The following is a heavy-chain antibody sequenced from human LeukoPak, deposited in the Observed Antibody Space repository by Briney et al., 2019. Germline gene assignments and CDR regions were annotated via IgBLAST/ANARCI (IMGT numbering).Heavy chain of an antibody. V-gene: IGHV1-2*02. J-gene: IGHJ2*01. CDR1: GYTFTGYY. D-gene: IGHD4-23*01. Sequence: ASVKVSCKASGYTFTGYYMHWVRQAPGQGLEWMGWINPNSGGTNYAQKFQGRVTMTRDTSIATAYMELSRLSSDDTAVYYCARHPGKVTNDWYFDLWGRGTLVTVSS. CDR2: INPNSGGT. CDR3: ARHPGKVTNDWYFDL.